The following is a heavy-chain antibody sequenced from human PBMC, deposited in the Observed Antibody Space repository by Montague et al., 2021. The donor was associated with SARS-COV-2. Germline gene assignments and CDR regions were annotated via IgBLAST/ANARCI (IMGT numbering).Heavy chain of an antibody. CDR2: MYYRGST. CDR3: ATQEDPSGWIPGPFDF. CDR1: GFTFSDYY. Sequence: LRLSCAASGFTFSDYYMSWIRQAPGKGLEWIGSMYYRGSTYYNPSLKSRVFISVDTTKKQLSLTLTSVTAADTAVYYCATQEDPSGWIPGPFDFWGQGTLLSVSS. J-gene: IGHJ4*02. D-gene: IGHD6-19*01. V-gene: IGHV4-38-2*01.